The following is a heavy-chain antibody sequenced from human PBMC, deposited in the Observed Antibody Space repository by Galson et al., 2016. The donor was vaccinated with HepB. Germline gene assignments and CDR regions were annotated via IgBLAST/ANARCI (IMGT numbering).Heavy chain of an antibody. D-gene: IGHD5-12*01. CDR1: GFTFSDYS. CDR3: ARARVWEVVPTYYYNGTDV. Sequence: SLRLSCAASGFTFSDYSMNWVRQAPGKGLEWVSYISSRSDTTYFADSVKGRFTISRDNAKNSLSLQMNSLRDEDTAVYYCARARVWEVVPTYYYNGTDVWGQGTTVTVSS. V-gene: IGHV3-48*02. CDR2: ISSRSDTT. J-gene: IGHJ6*02.